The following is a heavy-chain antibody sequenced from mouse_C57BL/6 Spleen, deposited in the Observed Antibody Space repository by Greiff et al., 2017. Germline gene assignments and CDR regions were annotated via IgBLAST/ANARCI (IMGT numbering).Heavy chain of an antibody. Sequence: EVQLQQSGPVLVKPGASVKMSCKASGYTFTDYYMNWVKQSHGKSLEWIGVINPYNGGTSYNQKFKGKATLTVDKSSSTAYMELNSLTSEDSAVYYCARKGRAYYSNYDYFDYWGQGTTLTVSS. D-gene: IGHD2-5*01. CDR3: ARKGRAYYSNYDYFDY. CDR2: INPYNGGT. J-gene: IGHJ2*01. V-gene: IGHV1-19*01. CDR1: GYTFTDYY.